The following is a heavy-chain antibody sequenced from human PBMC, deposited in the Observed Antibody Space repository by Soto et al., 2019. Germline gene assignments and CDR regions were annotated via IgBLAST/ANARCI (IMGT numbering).Heavy chain of an antibody. D-gene: IGHD2-8*01. V-gene: IGHV3-21*01. Sequence: EVQLVESGGGLVKPGGSLRLSCAASGFTFSSYSMNWVRQAPGKGLEWVSSISSSSSYIYYADSVKGRFTISRDNAKNSLYLQMNSLRAEDTAVYYCARVHPLLMVYAQGAFDIWGQGTMVTVSS. CDR3: ARVHPLLMVYAQGAFDI. J-gene: IGHJ3*02. CDR2: ISSSSSYI. CDR1: GFTFSSYS.